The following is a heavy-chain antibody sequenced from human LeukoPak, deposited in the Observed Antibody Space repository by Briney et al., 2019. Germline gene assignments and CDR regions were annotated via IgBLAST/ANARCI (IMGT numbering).Heavy chain of an antibody. V-gene: IGHV3-30*02. CDR2: IRHDGSNK. CDR3: ARDPYGSGSYFDDYYYYGMDV. Sequence: GGSLRLSCAASGFTFSSYGMHWVRQAPGKGLEWVAFIRHDGSNKNYADSVKGRFTISRDNSKNTLYLQMNSLRAEDTAVYYCARDPYGSGSYFDDYYYYGMDVWGQGATVTVSS. J-gene: IGHJ6*02. CDR1: GFTFSSYG. D-gene: IGHD3-10*01.